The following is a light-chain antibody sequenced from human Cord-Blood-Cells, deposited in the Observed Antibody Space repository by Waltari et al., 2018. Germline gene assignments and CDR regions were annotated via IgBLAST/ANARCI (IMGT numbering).Light chain of an antibody. Sequence: QSALTQPASVSGSPGQSITISCTRTRRDVGSYNLVSWYQQHPGKAPKLMIYEGSKRPSGVSNRFSGSKSGNTASLTISGLQAEDEADYYCCSYAGSSTWVFGGGTKLTVL. J-gene: IGLJ3*02. CDR2: EGS. CDR1: RRDVGSYNL. V-gene: IGLV2-23*01. CDR3: CSYAGSSTWV.